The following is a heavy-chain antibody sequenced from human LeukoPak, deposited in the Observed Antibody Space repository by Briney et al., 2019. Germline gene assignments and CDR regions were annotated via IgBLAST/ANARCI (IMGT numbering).Heavy chain of an antibody. J-gene: IGHJ3*02. CDR1: GGTFSSYA. D-gene: IGHD1-26*01. Sequence: GASVKVSCKASGGTFSSYAISWVRQAPGQGLEWMGRIIPIFGTANYAQKFQGRVTITTDESTSTACMELSSPRSEDTAVYFCSRYTVGATLTDAFDIWGQGTMGTVSS. CDR2: IIPIFGTA. V-gene: IGHV1-69*05. CDR3: SRYTVGATLTDAFDI.